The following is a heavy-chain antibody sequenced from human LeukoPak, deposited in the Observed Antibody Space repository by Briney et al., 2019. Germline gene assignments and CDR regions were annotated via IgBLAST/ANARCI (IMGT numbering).Heavy chain of an antibody. CDR3: ARGVYIAAAQYGY. J-gene: IGHJ4*02. CDR1: GGSISSYY. CDR2: IDYSGTT. D-gene: IGHD6-13*01. Sequence: SETLSLTCTVSGGSISSYYWSWIRQPPGKGLEWIGYIDYSGTTNYNPSLKSRVTISVDTSKNQFSLKLSSVTAADTAVYYCARGVYIAAAQYGYWGQGTLVSVSS. V-gene: IGHV4-59*01.